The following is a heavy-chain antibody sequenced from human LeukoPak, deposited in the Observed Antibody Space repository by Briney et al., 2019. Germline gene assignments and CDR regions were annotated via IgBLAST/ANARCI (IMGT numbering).Heavy chain of an antibody. Sequence: GGSLRLSCAASGFTFDDYGMSWVRLAPGKGLEWVSGINWNGGSTGYADSVKGRFTISRDNAKNSLFLQMNSLRAEDTALYYCARGQHYDFWSGYDAGWFDPWGQGTLVTVSS. CDR3: ARGQHYDFWSGYDAGWFDP. CDR2: INWNGGST. D-gene: IGHD3-3*01. J-gene: IGHJ5*02. V-gene: IGHV3-20*04. CDR1: GFTFDDYG.